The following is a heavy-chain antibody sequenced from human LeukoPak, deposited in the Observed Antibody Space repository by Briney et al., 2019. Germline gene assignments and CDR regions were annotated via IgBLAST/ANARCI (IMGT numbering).Heavy chain of an antibody. D-gene: IGHD3/OR15-3a*01. V-gene: IGHV4-4*07. Sequence: SETLSLTCTVSGGSMSNYYWSWIRQPAGKGLEWIGRIYTSGSTNYNPSLKSRVTMSVDTSKNQFSLKLSSVTAADTAVYYCARDSGLYSYYHYMDVWGKGTTVTISS. CDR3: ARDSGLYSYYHYMDV. J-gene: IGHJ6*03. CDR1: GGSMSNYY. CDR2: IYTSGST.